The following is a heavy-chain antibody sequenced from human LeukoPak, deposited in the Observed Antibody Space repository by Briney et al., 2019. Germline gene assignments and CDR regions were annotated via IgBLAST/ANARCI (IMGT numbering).Heavy chain of an antibody. J-gene: IGHJ3*02. CDR1: GGSINNYY. Sequence: PSETLSLTCTVYGGSINNYYWSWIRQPPGKGLEWIGRIYTRGSTNYNPSLKSRVTISVDTSKNQFSLKLSSVTAADTAVYYCARGRYCSADICSGGDAFDIWGQGTMVSVSS. CDR2: IYTRGST. D-gene: IGHD2-15*01. V-gene: IGHV4-4*07. CDR3: ARGRYCSADICSGGDAFDI.